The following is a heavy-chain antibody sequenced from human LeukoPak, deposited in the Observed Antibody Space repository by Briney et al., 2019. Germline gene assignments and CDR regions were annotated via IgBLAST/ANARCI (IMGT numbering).Heavy chain of an antibody. V-gene: IGHV1-69*05. J-gene: IGHJ6*02. Sequence: SVKVSCKASGDTFSSYAISWVRQTPGQGLGWMGGIIPIFGTANNAQKYQGRVTITTDESTSTAYMELNSLRAEDTAVYYCAKDLGIAVAGTGYYYYGMDVWGQGTTVTVSS. CDR2: IIPIFGTA. CDR3: AKDLGIAVAGTGYYYYGMDV. D-gene: IGHD6-19*01. CDR1: GDTFSSYA.